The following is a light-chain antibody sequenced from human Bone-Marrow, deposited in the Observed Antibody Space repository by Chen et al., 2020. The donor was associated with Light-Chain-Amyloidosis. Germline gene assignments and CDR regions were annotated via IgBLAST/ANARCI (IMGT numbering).Light chain of an antibody. CDR1: KIGSTS. CDR3: QVWDRSSDRPV. CDR2: DDS. J-gene: IGLJ3*02. Sequence: SYVLTQPSSVSVAPGQTATIACGGNKIGSTSVHWYQQTPGQAPLLVVYDDSDRPSGLPERVSGSNSGNTATLTISRVEAGDEADYYCQVWDRSSDRPVFGGGTKLTVL. V-gene: IGLV3-21*02.